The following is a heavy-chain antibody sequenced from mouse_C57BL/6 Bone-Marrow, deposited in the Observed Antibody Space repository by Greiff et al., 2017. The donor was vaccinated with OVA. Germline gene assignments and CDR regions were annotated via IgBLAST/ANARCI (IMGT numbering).Heavy chain of an antibody. CDR2: IDPSDSYT. CDR1: GYTFTSYW. CDR3: ARGGWEGY. D-gene: IGHD1-1*02. V-gene: IGHV1-50*01. J-gene: IGHJ2*01. Sequence: QVQLQQPGAELVKPGASVKLSCKASGYTFTSYWMQWVQQRPGQGLEWIGEIDPSDSYTNYTQTFKGKATLTVDTSSSPAYMQLSSLTSEDSAVYCCARGGWEGYWGQGTTLTVSS.